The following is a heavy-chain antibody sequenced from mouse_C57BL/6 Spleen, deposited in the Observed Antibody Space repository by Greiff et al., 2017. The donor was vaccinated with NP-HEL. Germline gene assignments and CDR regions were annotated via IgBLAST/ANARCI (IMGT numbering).Heavy chain of an antibody. D-gene: IGHD1-1*01. CDR3: ARPPTVVAKEAMDY. J-gene: IGHJ4*01. CDR1: GYTFTSYW. Sequence: QVQLQQPGAELVKPGASVKMSCKASGYTFTSYWITWVKQRPGQGLEWIGDIYPGSGSTNYNEKFKSKATLTVDTSSSTAYMQLSSLTSEDTAVYYCARPPTVVAKEAMDYWGQGTSVTVSS. CDR2: IYPGSGST. V-gene: IGHV1-55*01.